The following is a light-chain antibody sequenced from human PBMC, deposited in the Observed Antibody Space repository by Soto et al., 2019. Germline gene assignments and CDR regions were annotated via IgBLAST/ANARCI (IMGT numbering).Light chain of an antibody. J-gene: IGKJ1*01. V-gene: IGKV1-39*01. CDR3: QQSYSTPRT. CDR1: QSISSY. CDR2: AAS. Sequence: DIQMTQSPSSLSASVDVRVTITCRAIQSISSYLNCYQPKPGKAPKLLIYAASSVQNGVPSRFSGSGSGTDFTLTISSLHPEDFATYYCQQSYSTPRTFGQGTKVEIK.